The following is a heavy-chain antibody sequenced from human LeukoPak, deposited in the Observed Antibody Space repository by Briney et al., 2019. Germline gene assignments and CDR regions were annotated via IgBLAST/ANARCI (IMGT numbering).Heavy chain of an antibody. CDR3: ARHGYGDYSGDPNFDY. Sequence: SQTLSLTCTVSGGSISSGGYCWSWLRQHPGKGLEWIVYIYYSGSTYYNPSLKSRVTISVDTSKNQFSLKLSSVTAADTAVYYCARHGYGDYSGDPNFDYWGQGTLVTVSS. D-gene: IGHD4-17*01. V-gene: IGHV4-31*03. CDR2: IYYSGST. CDR1: GGSISSGGYC. J-gene: IGHJ4*02.